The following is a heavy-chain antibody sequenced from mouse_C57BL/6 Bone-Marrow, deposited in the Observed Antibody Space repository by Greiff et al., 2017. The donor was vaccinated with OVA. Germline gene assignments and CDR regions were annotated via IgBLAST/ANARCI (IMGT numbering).Heavy chain of an antibody. V-gene: IGHV5-4*01. CDR2: ISDGGSYT. CDR1: GFTFSSYA. J-gene: IGHJ2*01. Sequence: EVQRVESGGGLVKPGGSLKLSCAASGFTFSSYAMSWVRQTPEKRLEWVATISDGGSYTYYPDNVKGRCTISRDNAKNNLYLQMSHLKSEDTAMYYCASETGNNYFDYWGQGTTLTVSS. CDR3: ASETGNNYFDY. D-gene: IGHD4-1*01.